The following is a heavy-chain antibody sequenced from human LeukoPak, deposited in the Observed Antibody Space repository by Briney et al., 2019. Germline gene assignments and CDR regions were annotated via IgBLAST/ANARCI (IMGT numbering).Heavy chain of an antibody. D-gene: IGHD6-19*01. V-gene: IGHV3-9*01. J-gene: IGHJ6*02. CDR2: IDWKNDII. CDR3: AKGGYSRGWSYVDV. Sequence: GRSLRLSCAASGFTFDDYAIYWVRQAPGKGLEWVSGIDWKNDIIGYADSVRGRFTISRDNAKNSLYLQINSLSAEDTAFYYCAKGGYSRGWSYVDVWGQGTTVTVSS. CDR1: GFTFDDYA.